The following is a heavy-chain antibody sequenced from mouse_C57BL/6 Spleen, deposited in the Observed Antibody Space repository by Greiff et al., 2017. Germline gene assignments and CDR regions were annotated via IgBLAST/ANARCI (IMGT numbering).Heavy chain of an antibody. CDR1: GFTFSSYA. V-gene: IGHV5-9-1*02. CDR2: ISSGGDYI. Sequence: EVKLEESGAGLVKPGGSLKLSCAASGFTFSSYAMSWVRQTPEKRLEWVAYISSGGDYIYYADTVKGRFTISRDTARNTLYLQMSSLKSEDTAMYYCTRYGIHWYFDVWGTGTTVTVSS. D-gene: IGHD2-1*01. J-gene: IGHJ1*03. CDR3: TRYGIHWYFDV.